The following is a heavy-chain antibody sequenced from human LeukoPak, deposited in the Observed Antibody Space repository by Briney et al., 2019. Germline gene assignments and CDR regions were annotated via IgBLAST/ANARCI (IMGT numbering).Heavy chain of an antibody. CDR3: ARQAYYYDSSGFPADAFDI. V-gene: IGHV4-39*01. Sequence: SETLSLTCTVSGGSISSSSYYWGWIRQPPGKGLEWIGSIYYSGSTYYNPSLKSRVTISVDTSKNQSSLKLSSVTAADTAVYYCARQAYYYDSSGFPADAFDIWGQGTMVTVSS. J-gene: IGHJ3*02. D-gene: IGHD3-22*01. CDR2: IYYSGST. CDR1: GGSISSSSYY.